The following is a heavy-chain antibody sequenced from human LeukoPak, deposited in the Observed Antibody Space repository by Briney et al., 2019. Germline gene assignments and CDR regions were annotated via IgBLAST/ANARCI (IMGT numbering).Heavy chain of an antibody. J-gene: IGHJ5*02. V-gene: IGHV1-69*05. D-gene: IGHD3-10*01. CDR3: ARDWSITMVRGVNWFDP. CDR1: GGTFISYA. CDR2: IIPIFGTA. Sequence: SVKVSCKASGGTFISYAISWVRQAPGQGLEWMGGIIPIFGTANYTQKFQGRVTITTDESTSTAYMELSSLRSEDTAVYYCARDWSITMVRGVNWFDPWGQGTLVTVSS.